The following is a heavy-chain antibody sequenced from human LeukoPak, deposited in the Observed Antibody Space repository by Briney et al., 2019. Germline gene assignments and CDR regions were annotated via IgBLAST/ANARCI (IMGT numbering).Heavy chain of an antibody. CDR3: AKDMRIAAASTDFDY. Sequence: GRSLRLSCAASGFTFDDYAMPWVRQAPGKGLEWVSGISWNSGSIGYADSVKGRFTISRDNAKNSLYLQMNSLRAEDTALYYCAKDMRIAAASTDFDYWGQGTLVTVSS. D-gene: IGHD6-13*01. J-gene: IGHJ4*02. CDR2: ISWNSGSI. V-gene: IGHV3-9*01. CDR1: GFTFDDYA.